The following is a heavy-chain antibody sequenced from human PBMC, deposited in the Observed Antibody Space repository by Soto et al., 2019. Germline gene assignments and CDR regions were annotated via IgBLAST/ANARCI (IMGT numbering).Heavy chain of an antibody. CDR3: ARWNGYGDS. D-gene: IGHD1-1*01. V-gene: IGHV3-23*01. CDR1: GFSISTYG. J-gene: IGHJ4*02. CDR2: FSGSSGNT. Sequence: GGSLRLSCAASGFSISTYGVTWVRQAPGKGLEWVSGFSGSSGNTYYADSVKGRFTISRDNSKNTVYLQMNSLRAEDTAVYYCARWNGYGDSWGQGTLVTVSS.